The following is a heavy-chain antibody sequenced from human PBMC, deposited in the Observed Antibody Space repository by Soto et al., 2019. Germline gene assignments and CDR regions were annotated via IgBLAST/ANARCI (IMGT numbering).Heavy chain of an antibody. V-gene: IGHV3-33*06. J-gene: IGHJ4*02. CDR1: GFSFSTYG. CDR3: AKDAPCAVAGSSYLAY. D-gene: IGHD6-19*01. CDR2: TSIDGTKK. Sequence: QVQLVQSGGGVVQPGRSLRLSCAASGFSFSTYGIHWVRQAPGKGLEWLAVTSIDGTKKYSSDSVKGRITVSRDTSNNTVYLRMGSLRAEDTAVYYCAKDAPCAVAGSSYLAYWSQGTVVTVS.